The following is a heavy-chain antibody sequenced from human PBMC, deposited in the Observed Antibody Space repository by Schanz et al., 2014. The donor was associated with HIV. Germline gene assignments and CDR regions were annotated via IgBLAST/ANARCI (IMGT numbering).Heavy chain of an antibody. CDR3: AKPEYDSRGNSQSHFDY. V-gene: IGHV3-23*01. J-gene: IGHJ4*02. CDR2: ISGSGGST. Sequence: DVQLLDSGGGLVQPGGSLRLSCAASGFTFSSYAMSWVRQAPGKGLEWVSAISGSGGSTYYADSVNGRFTISRDNSKNTLYLQMTTLRTEDTAVYYCAKPEYDSRGNSQSHFDYWGQGTLVTVSS. D-gene: IGHD3-22*01. CDR1: GFTFSSYA.